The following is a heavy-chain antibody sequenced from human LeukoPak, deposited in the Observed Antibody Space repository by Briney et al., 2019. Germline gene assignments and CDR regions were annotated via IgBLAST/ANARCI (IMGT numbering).Heavy chain of an antibody. CDR2: IYYSGST. CDR1: GGSISSGDYY. CDR3: ARDQISYNYMDV. V-gene: IGHV4-30-4*01. J-gene: IGHJ6*03. D-gene: IGHD2-2*02. Sequence: SETLSLTCTVSGGSISSGDYYWSWIRQPPGKGLEWIGYIYYSGSTYYNPSLKSRVTISVDTSKNQFSLKLSSVTAADTAVYYCARDQISYNYMDVWGKGTTVTVSS.